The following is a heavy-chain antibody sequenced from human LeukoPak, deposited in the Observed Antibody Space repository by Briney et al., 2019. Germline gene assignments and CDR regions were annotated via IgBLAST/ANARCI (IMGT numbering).Heavy chain of an antibody. J-gene: IGHJ4*02. CDR2: INHSGST. D-gene: IGHD5-18*01. Sequence: SETLSLTCAVYGGSFSGYYWSWIRQPPGKGLEWIGEINHSGSTNYNPSLKSRVTISVDASKNPFSLKLSSVTAADTAVYYCARGGYSYGPSVYYFDYWGQGTLVTVSS. CDR1: GGSFSGYY. V-gene: IGHV4-34*01. CDR3: ARGGYSYGPSVYYFDY.